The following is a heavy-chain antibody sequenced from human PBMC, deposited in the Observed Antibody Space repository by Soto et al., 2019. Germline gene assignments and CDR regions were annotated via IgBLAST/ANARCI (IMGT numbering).Heavy chain of an antibody. CDR2: IYWDDDK. CDR3: THSRCGGDCLQSYSSHYYYGMDV. V-gene: IGHV2-5*02. D-gene: IGHD2-21*02. J-gene: IGHJ6*02. Sequence: QITLMESGPTLVKPTQTLTLTCTFSGFSLSTGGVGVGWIRKPPGKALEWLALIYWDDDKRYSPSLRSRLTITKDTSKNQVVLTLTNMDPVDTATYYCTHSRCGGDCLQSYSSHYYYGMDVWGQGTTVTVSS. CDR1: GFSLSTGGVG.